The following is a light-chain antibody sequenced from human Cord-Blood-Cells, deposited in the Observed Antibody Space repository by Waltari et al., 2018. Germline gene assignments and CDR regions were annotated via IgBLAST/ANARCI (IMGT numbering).Light chain of an antibody. V-gene: IGLV2-11*01. Sequence: QYALTQPRSVSGSPGQSVTISCTGTSRDVGGYNYVSWYQQQPGKAPKLMIYDVSKRPSGVPDRFSGSKSGNTASLAISGLQSEDEADYYCAAWDDSLNGYVFGTGTKDTVL. J-gene: IGLJ1*01. CDR1: SRDVGGYNY. CDR3: AAWDDSLNGYV. CDR2: DVS.